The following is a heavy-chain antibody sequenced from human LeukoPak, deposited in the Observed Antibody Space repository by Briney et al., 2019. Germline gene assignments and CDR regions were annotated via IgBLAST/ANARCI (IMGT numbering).Heavy chain of an antibody. Sequence: SQTLSLTCTVSGDSISGNHYWNWIRQPAGKGLEWIGRIFTSGNSNYNPSLTSRVTISLDTSKDQFSLRLSSVTAADTAFYYCARESATSGSTDWGQGTLVTVSS. CDR1: GDSISGNHY. CDR3: ARESATSGSTD. D-gene: IGHD3-10*01. V-gene: IGHV4-61*02. CDR2: IFTSGNS. J-gene: IGHJ4*02.